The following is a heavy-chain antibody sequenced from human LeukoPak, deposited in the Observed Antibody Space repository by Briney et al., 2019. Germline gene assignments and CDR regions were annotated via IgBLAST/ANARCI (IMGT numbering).Heavy chain of an antibody. V-gene: IGHV3-30*18. D-gene: IGHD2-15*01. CDR3: AKTSVGEGRISGSGYFDN. CDR1: GFTFSSYG. Sequence: PGGSLRLSCAASGFTFSSYGMHWVRQAPGKGLEWVAVISYDGSNKYYADSVRGRFTISRDNSKNTLYLQMNSLRAEDTAVYYCAKTSVGEGRISGSGYFDNWGQGTLVTVSS. J-gene: IGHJ4*02. CDR2: ISYDGSNK.